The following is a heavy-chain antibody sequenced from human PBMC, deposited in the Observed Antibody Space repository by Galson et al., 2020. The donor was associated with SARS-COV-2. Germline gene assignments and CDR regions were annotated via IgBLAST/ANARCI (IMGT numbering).Heavy chain of an antibody. CDR2: IWYDGSNK. V-gene: IGHV3-33*01. D-gene: IGHD3-10*01. J-gene: IGHJ4*02. Sequence: GESLKISCAASGFTFSSYGMHWVRQAPGKGLEWVAVIWYDGSNKYYADSVKGRFTISRDNSKNTLYLQMNSLRAEDTAVYYCAREIWFGAGFDYWGQGTLVTVSS. CDR3: AREIWFGAGFDY. CDR1: GFTFSSYG.